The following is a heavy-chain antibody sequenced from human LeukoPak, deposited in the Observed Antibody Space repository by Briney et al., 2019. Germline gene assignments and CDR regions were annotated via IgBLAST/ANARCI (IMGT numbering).Heavy chain of an antibody. CDR3: ARVHRETYGAFDI. Sequence: SETLSLTCAVYGGSFSGYYWSWIRQPPGKGLEWIGEINHSGSTNYNPSLKSRVTISVDTSKNQFSLKLSSVTAADAAVYYCARVHRETYGAFDIWGQGTMVTVSS. CDR2: INHSGST. J-gene: IGHJ3*02. D-gene: IGHD3-10*01. CDR1: GGSFSGYY. V-gene: IGHV4-34*01.